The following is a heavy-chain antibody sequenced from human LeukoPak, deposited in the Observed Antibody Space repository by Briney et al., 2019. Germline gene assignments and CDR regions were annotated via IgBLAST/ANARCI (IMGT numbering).Heavy chain of an antibody. CDR2: INGDGRIL. CDR3: ARDILTYSGSYPVY. D-gene: IGHD1-26*01. J-gene: IGHJ4*01. CDR1: GFTFSSYW. Sequence: GGSLRLSCAASGFTFSSYWMHWVRQVPGMGLGWVSRINGDGRILNHVDSVKGRFTISRDNAKNTLYLQMNSLRAEDTAVYYCARDILTYSGSYPVYWGQGTPVTVSS. V-gene: IGHV3-74*01.